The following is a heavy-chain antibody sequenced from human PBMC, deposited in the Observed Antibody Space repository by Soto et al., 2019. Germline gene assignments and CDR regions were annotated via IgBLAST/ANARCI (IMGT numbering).Heavy chain of an antibody. CDR3: AKDSYYDYVWGSYANY. V-gene: IGHV3-23*01. Sequence: GGSLRLSCAASGFTFSSYAMSWVRQAPGKGLEWVSAISGSGGSTYYADSVKGRFTISRDNSKNTLYLQMNSLRAEDTAVYYCAKDSYYDYVWGSYANYWGQGTLVTVS. D-gene: IGHD3-16*01. CDR1: GFTFSSYA. J-gene: IGHJ4*02. CDR2: ISGSGGST.